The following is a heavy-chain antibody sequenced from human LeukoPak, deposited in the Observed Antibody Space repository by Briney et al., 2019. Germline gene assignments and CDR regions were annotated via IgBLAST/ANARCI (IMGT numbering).Heavy chain of an antibody. J-gene: IGHJ3*02. Sequence: SETLSLTCAVYGGSFSGYYWSWIRQPPGKGLEWIGEINHSGSTNYNPSLKSRVTISVDTSKNQFSLKLSSVTAADTAVYYCASLDAFDIWGQGTMVTASS. CDR1: GGSFSGYY. V-gene: IGHV4-34*01. CDR3: ASLDAFDI. CDR2: INHSGST.